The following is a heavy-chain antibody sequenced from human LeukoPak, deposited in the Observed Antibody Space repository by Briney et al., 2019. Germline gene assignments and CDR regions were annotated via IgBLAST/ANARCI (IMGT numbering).Heavy chain of an antibody. V-gene: IGHV3-72*01. J-gene: IGHJ4*02. D-gene: IGHD3-3*01. CDR3: VRVRHDDYFDY. CDR1: GFSITDHY. CDR2: TRNKPNGYTT. Sequence: GGSLRLSCEASGFSITDHYMGWIRQAPGKGLEWVGRTRNKPNGYTTDYGTSVKGRFIVSRDDSENSLYLQMNGLKTEDTAVYYCVRVRHDDYFDYWGQGTLVTVSS.